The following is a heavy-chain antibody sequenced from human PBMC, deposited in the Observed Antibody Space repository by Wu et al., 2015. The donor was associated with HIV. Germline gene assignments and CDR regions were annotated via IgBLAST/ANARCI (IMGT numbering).Heavy chain of an antibody. D-gene: IGHD4-23*01. J-gene: IGHJ4*02. CDR1: GYTFTGYY. CDR2: INPNSGGT. Sequence: QVQLVQSGAEVKKPGASVKVSCKASGYTFTGYYMHWVRQAPGQGLEWMGWINPNSGGTNYAQKFQGRVTMTRDTSISTAYMELSRLRSDDTAVYYCARDFVGRATVVTPGIFDYWGEGTLVTGLL. CDR3: ARDFVGRATVVTPGIFDY. V-gene: IGHV1-2*02.